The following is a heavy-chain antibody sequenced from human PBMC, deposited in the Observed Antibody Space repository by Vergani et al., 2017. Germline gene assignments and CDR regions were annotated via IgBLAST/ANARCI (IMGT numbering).Heavy chain of an antibody. D-gene: IGHD3-22*01. J-gene: IGHJ4*02. V-gene: IGHV3-43*01. CDR1: GFTFDDYT. Sequence: VQLVESGGGLVKPGGSLRLSCAASGFTFDDYTMHWVRQAPGKGLEWVSLISWDGGSTYYADSVKGRFTISRDNSKNSLYLQMNSLRTEDTALYYCAKALYYDSSGPGDYWGQGTLVTVSS. CDR3: AKALYYDSSGPGDY. CDR2: ISWDGGST.